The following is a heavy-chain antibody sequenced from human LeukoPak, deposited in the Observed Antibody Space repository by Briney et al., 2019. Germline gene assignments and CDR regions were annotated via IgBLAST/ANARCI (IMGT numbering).Heavy chain of an antibody. CDR1: DGSISSYY. Sequence: SETLSLTCTVSDGSISSYYWSWIRQPPGKGLEWIGYIYYSGSTNYNPSLKSRVTISVDTSKNQFSLKLSSVTAADTAVYYCARDSRLGGDYYYGMDVWGQGTTVTVSS. D-gene: IGHD6-6*01. V-gene: IGHV4-59*01. J-gene: IGHJ6*02. CDR2: IYYSGST. CDR3: ARDSRLGGDYYYGMDV.